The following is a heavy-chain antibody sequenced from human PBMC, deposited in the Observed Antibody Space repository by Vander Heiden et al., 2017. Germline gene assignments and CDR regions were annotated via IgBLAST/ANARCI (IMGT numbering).Heavy chain of an antibody. Sequence: QVQLVESGGGVVQHGRSLRLSCAASGFTFSGYGMHWVRQAPGKGLEWLAVIWYDGSNKYYADSVKGRFTISRDNSKNTLYLQMNSLRAEDTAVYYCARARGDNYYYYGMDVWGQGTTVTVSS. CDR3: ARARGDNYYYYGMDV. D-gene: IGHD3-10*01. V-gene: IGHV3-33*01. CDR2: IWYDGSNK. CDR1: GFTFSGYG. J-gene: IGHJ6*02.